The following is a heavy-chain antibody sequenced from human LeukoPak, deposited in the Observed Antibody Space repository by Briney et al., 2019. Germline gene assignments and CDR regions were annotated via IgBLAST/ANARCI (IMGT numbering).Heavy chain of an antibody. D-gene: IGHD3-16*02. CDR3: AKSLYGGCDY. CDR2: VNGNGGST. CDR1: GLSFSTYA. J-gene: IGHJ4*02. V-gene: IGHV3-23*01. Sequence: GGSLRLSCASSGLSFSTYAMSWVRQAPGKGLEWVSGVNGNGGSTSYADSVKGRFTIFRDNSKNTVYLQMNSLRVEDTAVYYCAKSLYGGCDYWGQGTVVTVSS.